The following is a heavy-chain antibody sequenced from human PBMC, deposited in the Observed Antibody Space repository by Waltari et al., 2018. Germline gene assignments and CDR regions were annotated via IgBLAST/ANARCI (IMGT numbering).Heavy chain of an antibody. Sequence: EVQLVESGGGLVQPGRSLRLSCTASGFTFGDYAMRWVRQAPGKGLEWVGFIRSKAYGGTTEYAASVKGRFTISRDDSKSIAYLQMNSLKTEDTAVYYCTRKRLSNYIDYWGQGTLVTVSS. CDR2: IRSKAYGGTT. J-gene: IGHJ4*02. CDR3: TRKRLSNYIDY. D-gene: IGHD4-4*01. V-gene: IGHV3-49*04. CDR1: GFTFGDYA.